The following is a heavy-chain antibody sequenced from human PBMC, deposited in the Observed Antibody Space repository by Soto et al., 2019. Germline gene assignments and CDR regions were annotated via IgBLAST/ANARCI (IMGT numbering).Heavy chain of an antibody. CDR3: ARVDGGYSYGYYFDY. V-gene: IGHV4-30-4*01. J-gene: IGHJ4*02. CDR2: IYYSGST. D-gene: IGHD5-18*01. CDR1: GGSISSGDYY. Sequence: SETLSLTCTVSGGSISSGDYYWSWVRQPPGKGLEWIGYIYYSGSTYYNPSLKRRVTISVDTSKIQFSLKLTSVTAADTAVYYCARVDGGYSYGYYFDYWGQGTLVTVSS.